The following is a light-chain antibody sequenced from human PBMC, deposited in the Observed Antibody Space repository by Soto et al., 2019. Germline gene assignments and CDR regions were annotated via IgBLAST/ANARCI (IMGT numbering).Light chain of an antibody. CDR1: QSPLHSNGYNY. Sequence: DIVMTQSPLSLPVTPGEPASISCRSSQSPLHSNGYNYLDWYLQKPGQSPQLLIYLGSNRASGVPDRCSGSGSGTDFTLTISRLEAEDCAVYYCQQYGSSPPFTFGPGAKVDIK. CDR3: QQYGSSPPFT. V-gene: IGKV2-28*01. CDR2: LGS. J-gene: IGKJ3*01.